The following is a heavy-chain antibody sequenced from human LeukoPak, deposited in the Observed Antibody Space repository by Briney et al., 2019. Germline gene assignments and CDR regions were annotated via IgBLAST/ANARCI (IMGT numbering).Heavy chain of an antibody. J-gene: IGHJ4*02. V-gene: IGHV4-30-4*08. CDR2: IYYSGST. D-gene: IGHD3-3*01. Sequence: SQTLSLTCTVSGGSISSGDYYWSWIRQPPGKGLEWIGYIYYSGSTYYNPSLKSRVTISVDTSKNQFSLKLSSVTAADTAVYYCARGKGYDFWSGLNYFDYWGQGTLLTVSS. CDR1: GGSISSGDYY. CDR3: ARGKGYDFWSGLNYFDY.